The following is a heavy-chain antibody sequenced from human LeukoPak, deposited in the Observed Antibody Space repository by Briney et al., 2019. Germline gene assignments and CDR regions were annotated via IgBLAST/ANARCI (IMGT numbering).Heavy chain of an antibody. V-gene: IGHV3-9*01. CDR2: ISWNSGSI. Sequence: GGSLRLSCAASGFTFDDYAMHWVRQAPGKGLEWVSGISWNSGSIGYGDSVKGRFTISRDNAKNALYLQMNSLRAEDTALSYCAKGSCSLYYHYYYIDVWGKGTTVTVSS. CDR1: GFTFDDYA. CDR3: AKGSCSLYYHYYYIDV. J-gene: IGHJ6*03. D-gene: IGHD2-15*01.